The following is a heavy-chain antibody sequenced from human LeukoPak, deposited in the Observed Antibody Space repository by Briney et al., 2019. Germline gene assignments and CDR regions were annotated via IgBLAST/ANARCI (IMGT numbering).Heavy chain of an antibody. D-gene: IGHD6-13*01. CDR1: GFTFSSYA. CDR3: AKVTPAAGTDY. J-gene: IGHJ4*02. Sequence: GGSLRLSCAASGFTFSSYAMHWVRQAPGKGLEWVAVISYDGSNKYYADSVKGRFTISRDNSKSTLYLQMSSLRAEDTAVYYCAKVTPAAGTDYWGQGTLVTVSS. V-gene: IGHV3-30-3*01. CDR2: ISYDGSNK.